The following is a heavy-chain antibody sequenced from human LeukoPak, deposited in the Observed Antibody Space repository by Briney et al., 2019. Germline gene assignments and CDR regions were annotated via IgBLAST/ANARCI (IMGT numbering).Heavy chain of an antibody. J-gene: IGHJ4*02. CDR2: IVVGSGNT. CDR3: ARATFSVGALDY. CDR1: GFTFTSSA. Sequence: ASVKVSCKASGFTFTSSAMQWVRQARGQRLEWIGWIVVGSGNTNYAQKFQERVTITRDMSTCTAYMELSSLRSEDTAVYYCARATFSVGALDYWGQGTLVTVSS. V-gene: IGHV1-58*02. D-gene: IGHD1-26*01.